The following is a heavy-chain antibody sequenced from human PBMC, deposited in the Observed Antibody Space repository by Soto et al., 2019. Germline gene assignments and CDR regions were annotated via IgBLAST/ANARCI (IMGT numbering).Heavy chain of an antibody. D-gene: IGHD5-18*01. CDR1: GFNFSSSG. J-gene: IGHJ6*01. Sequence: QVQLVESGGGVVQPGRPLRISCAASGFNFSSSGMHWVRQAPGKGLEGVADITHDGSSKYYTDSVKVRFTISRDNSKNTLYLQMNSLRVEETAVYYCAKDRVQLWLTGMEVWGQATTVTVSS. V-gene: IGHV3-30*18. CDR3: AKDRVQLWLTGMEV. CDR2: ITHDGSSK.